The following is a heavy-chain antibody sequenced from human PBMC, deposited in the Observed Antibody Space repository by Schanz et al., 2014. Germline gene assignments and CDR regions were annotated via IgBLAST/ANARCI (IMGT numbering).Heavy chain of an antibody. J-gene: IGHJ4*02. D-gene: IGHD3-22*01. CDR2: ISASGGST. CDR1: GFTFSSYA. Sequence: EGQLLESGGGLIQPGGSLRLSCAASGFTFSSYAMSWVRQAPGKGLEWVSTISASGGSTYYADSVKGRFTISRDNSKKILYLQMNSLRAEDTAVYYCAKDPSHGDYDYYFDYWGQGTLVTVSS. V-gene: IGHV3-23*01. CDR3: AKDPSHGDYDYYFDY.